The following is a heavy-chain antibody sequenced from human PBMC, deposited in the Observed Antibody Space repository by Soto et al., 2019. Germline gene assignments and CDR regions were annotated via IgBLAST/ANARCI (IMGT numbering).Heavy chain of an antibody. Sequence: EVQLVESGGGLVQPGGSLRLSCGASGFRFSIYIMNWVRQAPGKGLEWAAYITSDTNTIKYADSVKGQFTISRDNDKNIVYLQMNSLRDEDTAVYYCARSVEGHFDYWGQGTVVTVSA. J-gene: IGHJ4*02. CDR3: ARSVEGHFDY. V-gene: IGHV3-48*02. D-gene: IGHD6-19*01. CDR1: GFRFSIYI. CDR2: ITSDTNTI.